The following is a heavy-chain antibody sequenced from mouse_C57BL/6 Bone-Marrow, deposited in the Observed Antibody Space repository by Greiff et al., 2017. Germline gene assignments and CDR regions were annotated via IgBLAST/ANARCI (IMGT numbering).Heavy chain of an antibody. V-gene: IGHV3-6*01. Sequence: EVQLQESGPGLVKPSQSLSLTCSVTGYSITSGYYWNWIRQFPGNKLEWMGYISYDGSNNYNPSLKNRISITRDTSKNQFFLKLNSVTTEDTATYYCAREGIYYGNSYWYCDVWGTGTTVTVSS. CDR3: AREGIYYGNSYWYCDV. CDR1: GYSITSGYY. CDR2: ISYDGSN. J-gene: IGHJ1*03. D-gene: IGHD2-1*01.